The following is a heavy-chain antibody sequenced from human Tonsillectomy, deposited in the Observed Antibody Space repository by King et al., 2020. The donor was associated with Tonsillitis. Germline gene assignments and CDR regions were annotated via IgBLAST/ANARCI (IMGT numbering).Heavy chain of an antibody. D-gene: IGHD3-22*01. CDR1: GFTFSNYG. CDR3: ARALGSSGYRLDY. Sequence: QLVQSGGGVVQPGRSPRLSCAASGFTFSNYGMHWVRQAPGKGLEWVAVIWYDGSNKFYADSVKGRFTISRDNSKNTLYLQMNSLRAEDTAVYYCARALGSSGYRLDYWGQGTLVTVSS. CDR2: IWYDGSNK. J-gene: IGHJ4*02. V-gene: IGHV3-33*08.